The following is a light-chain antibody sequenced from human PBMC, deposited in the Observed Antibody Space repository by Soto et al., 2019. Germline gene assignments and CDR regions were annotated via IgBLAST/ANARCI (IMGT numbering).Light chain of an antibody. V-gene: IGKV3-20*01. CDR2: GAS. CDR1: QSVTSSY. CDR3: QQYSSSSWT. Sequence: EIVLTQSPGTLSLSPGERATLSCRASQSVTSSYLAWYQQKPGQAPRLLMYGASSRATGIPDRFSGSGSGTDFTLTISRLEPEDFAVYYCQQYSSSSWTFGQGTKVEIK. J-gene: IGKJ1*01.